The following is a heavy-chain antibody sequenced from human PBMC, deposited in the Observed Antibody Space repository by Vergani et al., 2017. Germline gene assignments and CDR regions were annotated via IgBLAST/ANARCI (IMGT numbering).Heavy chain of an antibody. CDR3: ASGVTDIFVSIRDYSHLLYY. CDR1: GFGFKNFA. D-gene: IGHD3-3*02. CDR2: ISKDGTHD. V-gene: IGHV3-30*03. Sequence: QVSLVESGGGVVQPGRSLTLTCSASGFGFKNFAMHWVRQAPGKGLEWVATISKDGTHDYYEHSVRGRFAVSRDNFKNTMYLQMDRLTTDDTAVYFCASGVTDIFVSIRDYSHLLYYWVQGILVTLSS. J-gene: IGHJ4*02.